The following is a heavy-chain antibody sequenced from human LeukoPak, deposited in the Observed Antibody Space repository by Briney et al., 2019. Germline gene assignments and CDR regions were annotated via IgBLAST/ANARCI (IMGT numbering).Heavy chain of an antibody. V-gene: IGHV3-15*01. CDR2: IKSNSNGGTT. J-gene: IGHJ4*02. D-gene: IGHD2-15*01. Sequence: GGSLRLSCAASGFTFSNVWLMWVRQAPGKGLEWAGRIKSNSNGGTTDYAAPVKGRFTISRDDSKSTLYLQMDSLKTEDTAMYYCTSTLGYWGQGTLVIVSS. CDR1: GFTFSNVW. CDR3: TSTLGY.